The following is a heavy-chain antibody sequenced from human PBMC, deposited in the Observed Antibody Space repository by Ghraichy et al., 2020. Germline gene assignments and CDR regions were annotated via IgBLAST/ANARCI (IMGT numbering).Heavy chain of an antibody. V-gene: IGHV3-53*01. CDR2: IYSGGDT. CDR1: GFAVSSNY. J-gene: IGHJ5*02. Sequence: GGSLRLSCAASGFAVSSNYMNWLRQTPEKGLEWVSIIYSGGDTHYADSVRGRFTISRDHSKNTLYLQMNSLRAEDTAVYYCARDLGVEQFLLDPLGQGCLVTVSS. D-gene: IGHD6-6*01. CDR3: ARDLGVEQFLLDP.